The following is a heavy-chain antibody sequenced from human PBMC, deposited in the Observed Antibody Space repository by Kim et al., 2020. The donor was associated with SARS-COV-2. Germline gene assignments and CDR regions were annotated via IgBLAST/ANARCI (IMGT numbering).Heavy chain of an antibody. Sequence: SETLSLTCTVSGGSIRSGDYYWSWIRQHPGKGLEWIGYIYCSGSTNYNPSLKSRVTISLDTSKNQFSLNLSSVTAADTAVYYCARVTTGAFDIWGQGTMV. CDR1: GGSIRSGDYY. D-gene: IGHD1-1*01. V-gene: IGHV4-31*03. CDR2: IYCSGST. CDR3: ARVTTGAFDI. J-gene: IGHJ3*02.